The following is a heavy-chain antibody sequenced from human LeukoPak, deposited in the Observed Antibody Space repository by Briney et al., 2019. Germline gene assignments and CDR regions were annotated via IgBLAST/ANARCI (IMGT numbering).Heavy chain of an antibody. J-gene: IGHJ4*02. CDR1: GFTFGSYA. D-gene: IGHD2-2*01. CDR3: AKDCTSTNCYVDY. Sequence: GGSLRLSCAASGFTFGSYAMSWVRQAPGKGLEWVSAISGSGGSTYYADSVKGRFAISRDNSKNTLYLQMNSLRAEDTALYYCAKDCTSTNCYVDYWGQGTLVTVSS. CDR2: ISGSGGST. V-gene: IGHV3-23*01.